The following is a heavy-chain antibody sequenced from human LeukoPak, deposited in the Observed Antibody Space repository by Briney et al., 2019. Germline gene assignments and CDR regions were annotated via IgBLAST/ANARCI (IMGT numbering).Heavy chain of an antibody. V-gene: IGHV3-23*01. D-gene: IGHD3-16*02. Sequence: PGGSLRLSCAASGFTFCSYAMSWVRPAPGKGLEWVSAISGSGGSTYYADSVKDRFTIYRDNSKNTLYLQMNSLRAEDTAVYYCAKDSRGYYDYVWGSYLRGWGQGTLVTVSS. CDR3: AKDSRGYYDYVWGSYLRG. CDR1: GFTFCSYA. CDR2: ISGSGGST. J-gene: IGHJ4*02.